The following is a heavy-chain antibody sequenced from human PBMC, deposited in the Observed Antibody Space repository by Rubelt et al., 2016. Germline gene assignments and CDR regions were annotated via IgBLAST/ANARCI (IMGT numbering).Heavy chain of an antibody. CDR3: ARRSLATIIRGAAVGKIDY. V-gene: IGHV4-34*01. J-gene: IGHJ4*02. CDR1: GGSFSGYY. CDR2: IHYSGST. D-gene: IGHD5-12*01. Sequence: QVQLQQWGAGLLKPSETLSLTCAVYGGSFSGYYWSWIRQPPGKGLEWIGSIHYSGSTNYNPSLKCGVTISVETSKNQFSLKLSAVTAADTAVYYCARRSLATIIRGAAVGKIDYWGQGTLVTVSS.